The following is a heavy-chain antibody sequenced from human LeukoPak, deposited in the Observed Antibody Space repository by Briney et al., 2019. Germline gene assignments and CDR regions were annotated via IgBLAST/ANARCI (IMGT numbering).Heavy chain of an antibody. CDR3: ASAYGCNPLWFDY. D-gene: IGHD4-23*01. CDR1: GGSISSGGYN. Sequence: SETLSLTCTAAGGSISSGGYNWSWIRQHPGKGLEWIGYIYYSGSTYYNPSLKSRVTMSVDTSKNQFSLKLSSVSAADTAVCWCASAYGCNPLWFDYWGQGTLVTVSS. V-gene: IGHV4-31*03. CDR2: IYYSGST. J-gene: IGHJ4*02.